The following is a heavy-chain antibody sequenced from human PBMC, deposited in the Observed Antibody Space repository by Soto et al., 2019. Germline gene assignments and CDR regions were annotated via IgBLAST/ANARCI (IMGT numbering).Heavy chain of an antibody. V-gene: IGHV4-59*01. CDR3: ARRSKVLAPDPYYYYYYMDV. CDR1: GGSISSYY. CDR2: IYYSGST. J-gene: IGHJ6*03. Sequence: SETLSLTCTVSGGSISSYYWSWIRQPPGKGLEWIGYIYYSGSTNYNPSLKSRVTISVDTSKNQFSLKLSSVTAADTAMYYCARRSKVLAPDPYYYYYYMDVWGKGTTVTVSS. D-gene: IGHD3-10*01.